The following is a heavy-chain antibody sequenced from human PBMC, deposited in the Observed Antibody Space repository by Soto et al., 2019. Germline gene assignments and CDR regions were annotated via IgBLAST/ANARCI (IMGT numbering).Heavy chain of an antibody. J-gene: IGHJ6*02. D-gene: IGHD3-3*01. Sequence: GASVKVSCKASGYTFTSYDINWVRQATGQGLEWMGWMNPNSGNTGYAQKFQGRVTMTRNTSISTAYMELSSLRSEDTAVYYCAREGLRFLEWSASATYYGMDVWGQGTTVTVSS. CDR3: AREGLRFLEWSASATYYGMDV. CDR1: GYTFTSYD. CDR2: MNPNSGNT. V-gene: IGHV1-8*01.